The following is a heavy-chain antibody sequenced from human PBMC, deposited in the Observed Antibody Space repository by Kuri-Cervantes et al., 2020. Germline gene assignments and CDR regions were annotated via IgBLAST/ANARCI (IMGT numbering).Heavy chain of an antibody. CDR2: IKQDGSEI. V-gene: IGHV3-7*01. Sequence: GESLKISCAASGFTFSTYWMMWVRQAPGKGLEWVANIKQDGSEIYYVDSVKGRFTISRDNSKTSLFLQMNSLRVDDTAVYYCAKESPPMIWDYFDYWGQGTLVTVSS. J-gene: IGHJ4*02. CDR1: GFTFSTYW. D-gene: IGHD3-22*01. CDR3: AKESPPMIWDYFDY.